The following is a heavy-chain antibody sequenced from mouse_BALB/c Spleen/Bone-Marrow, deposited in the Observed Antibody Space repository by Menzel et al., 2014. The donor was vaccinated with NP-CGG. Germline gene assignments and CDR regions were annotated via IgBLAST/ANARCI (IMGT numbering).Heavy chain of an antibody. D-gene: IGHD2-4*01. CDR3: ARGIYYDSTWFAY. CDR2: ISTYSGNT. CDR1: GYTFTDYA. Sequence: VQLQQSGPELVRPGVSVKISCKGSGYTFTDYAMHWVKQRHAKSLEWIGVISTYSGNTNYNQKFKGKATMTVDKSSSTAYMELARLTSEDSAIYYCARGIYYDSTWFAYWGQGTLVTVPA. J-gene: IGHJ3*01. V-gene: IGHV1-67*01.